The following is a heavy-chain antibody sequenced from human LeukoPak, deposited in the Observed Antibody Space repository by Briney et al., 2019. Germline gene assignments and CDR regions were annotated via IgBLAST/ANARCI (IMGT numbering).Heavy chain of an antibody. J-gene: IGHJ6*03. D-gene: IGHD3-9*01. CDR3: ARVSWFPGSSYYYMDV. V-gene: IGHV4-4*07. CDR1: GGSISSYY. CDR2: IYTSGST. Sequence: SETLSLTCTVSGGSISSYYWSWIRQPAGKGLEWIGRIYTSGSTNYNPSLKSRVTISVDTSKNQFSLKLSSVTAADTAVYYCARVSWFPGSSYYYMDVWDKGTTVTVSS.